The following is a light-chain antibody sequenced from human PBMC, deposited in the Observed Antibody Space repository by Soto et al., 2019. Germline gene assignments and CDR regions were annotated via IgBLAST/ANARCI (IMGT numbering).Light chain of an antibody. V-gene: IGKV3-20*01. Sequence: EIVLTQSPGTLSLSPGERATLSCRASQSVSSSYLASYQQKPGQAPRLLIYAASSRATGIPDRFCGSGSRTDFTHTISRLEPDDFAVYYCQQYGSSPPRLTFGGGTKVEIK. J-gene: IGKJ4*01. CDR1: QSVSSSY. CDR2: AAS. CDR3: QQYGSSPPRLT.